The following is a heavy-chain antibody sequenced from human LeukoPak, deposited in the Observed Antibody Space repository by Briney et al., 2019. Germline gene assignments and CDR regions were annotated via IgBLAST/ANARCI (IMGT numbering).Heavy chain of an antibody. V-gene: IGHV3-21*01. CDR3: ARDQSVVAWRDQLLSYYYYMDV. D-gene: IGHD2-2*01. CDR2: ISSSSSYI. Sequence: GGSLRLSCAASGFTFSSYSMNWVRQAPGKGLEWVSPISSSSSYIYYADSVKGRFTISRDNAKNSLYLQMNSLRAEDTAVYYCARDQSVVAWRDQLLSYYYYMDVWGKGTTVTVSS. J-gene: IGHJ6*03. CDR1: GFTFSSYS.